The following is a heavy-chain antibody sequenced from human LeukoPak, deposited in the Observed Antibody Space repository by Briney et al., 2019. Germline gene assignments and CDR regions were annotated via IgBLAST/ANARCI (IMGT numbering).Heavy chain of an antibody. Sequence: SEILSLTCTVSGGSISSYYWSWLRQPAGKGLEWIGRIYTSGNTNYNPSLKSRVTMSVDTSKNQFSLKLTSVTAADTAFYYCARGPYSSCWYSFDYWGQGTLVTVSS. D-gene: IGHD6-19*01. CDR1: GGSISSYY. CDR3: ARGPYSSCWYSFDY. CDR2: IYTSGNT. J-gene: IGHJ4*02. V-gene: IGHV4-4*07.